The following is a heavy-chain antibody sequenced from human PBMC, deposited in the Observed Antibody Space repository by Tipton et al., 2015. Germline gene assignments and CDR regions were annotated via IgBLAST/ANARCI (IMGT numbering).Heavy chain of an antibody. J-gene: IGHJ4*02. CDR3: AREVWYNDSTGYDY. V-gene: IGHV4-31*03. CDR2: IDYSGSA. Sequence: TLSLTCTVSGGSFSSGAYFWSWIHQHPGKGLEWIGYIDYSGSAYYNPSLKSRVTISVDTSKNQFSLKLSSVTAADTAVYYCAREVWYNDSTGYDYWGQGTLVTVSS. D-gene: IGHD3-22*01. CDR1: GGSFSSGAYF.